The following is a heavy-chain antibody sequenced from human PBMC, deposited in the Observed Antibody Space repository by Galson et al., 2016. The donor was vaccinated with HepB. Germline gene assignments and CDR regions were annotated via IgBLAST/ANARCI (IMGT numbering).Heavy chain of an antibody. CDR1: GFTFSSFG. CDR2: ISYDGNDK. CDR3: VKDTARDYDSGDFDL. V-gene: IGHV3-30*18. Sequence: SLRLSCAASGFTFSSFGIHFIRQAPGKGLEWVAVISYDGNDKHYEDSVKGRFTISRDNSQNMLYLQMDGLRAEDTAIYYCVKDTARDYDSGDFDLWGQGTLVTVSS. J-gene: IGHJ5*02. D-gene: IGHD3-22*01.